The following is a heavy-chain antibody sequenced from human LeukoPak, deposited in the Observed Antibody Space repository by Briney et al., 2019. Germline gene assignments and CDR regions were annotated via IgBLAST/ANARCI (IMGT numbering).Heavy chain of an antibody. J-gene: IGHJ2*01. Sequence: SETLSLTCTVSGDSVGSHYWSWIRQPPGKGLEWIGFVHTSGTTDYNPSVKSRVAISIDPSRNHFSLTLRSVTAADTAVYYCARRGSISWYWYFDLWGRGTLVTVSS. CDR2: VHTSGTT. V-gene: IGHV4-4*09. CDR1: GDSVGSHY. D-gene: IGHD2-2*01. CDR3: ARRGSISWYWYFDL.